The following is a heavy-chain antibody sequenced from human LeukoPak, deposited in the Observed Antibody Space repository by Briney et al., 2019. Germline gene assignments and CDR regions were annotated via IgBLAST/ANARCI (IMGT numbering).Heavy chain of an antibody. CDR1: GFTFSSYG. D-gene: IGHD5-18*01. Sequence: GGSLRLSCAASGFTFSSYGMSWVRQAPGKGLEWGSSISGSGGTTYYADSVKGRFTISRDNSKNTLYPQMNSLRADDTAVYSCAKDPPTVMANAFHIWGQGTMVTVSS. CDR2: ISGSGGTT. V-gene: IGHV3-23*01. CDR3: AKDPPTVMANAFHI. J-gene: IGHJ3*02.